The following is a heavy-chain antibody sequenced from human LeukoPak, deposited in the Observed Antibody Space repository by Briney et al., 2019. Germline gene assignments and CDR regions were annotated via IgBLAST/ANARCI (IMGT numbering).Heavy chain of an antibody. J-gene: IGHJ3*02. CDR3: ARDHYDYVWGSYRYNPSSAFDI. CDR2: ISSSGSTI. CDR1: GFTFSSYE. Sequence: GGSLGLSCAASGFTFSSYEMNWVRQAPGKGLEWVSYISSSGSTIYYADSVKGRFTISRDNAKNSLYLQMNSLRAEDTAVYYCARDHYDYVWGSYRYNPSSAFDIWGQGTMVTVSS. V-gene: IGHV3-48*03. D-gene: IGHD3-16*02.